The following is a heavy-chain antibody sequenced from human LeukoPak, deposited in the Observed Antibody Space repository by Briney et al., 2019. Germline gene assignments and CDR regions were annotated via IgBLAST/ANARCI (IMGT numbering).Heavy chain of an antibody. CDR2: MNPNSGNT. V-gene: IGHV1-8*01. J-gene: IGHJ4*02. CDR3: ARARVWFGELPFDY. CDR1: GYTFTSYD. Sequence: ASVKVSCKASGYTFTSYDINWVRQATGQGLEWMGWMNPNSGNTGYAQKFQGRVTMTRNTSISTAYMELSSLRSEDTAVYYCARARVWFGELPFDYWGQGTLVTVSS. D-gene: IGHD3-10*01.